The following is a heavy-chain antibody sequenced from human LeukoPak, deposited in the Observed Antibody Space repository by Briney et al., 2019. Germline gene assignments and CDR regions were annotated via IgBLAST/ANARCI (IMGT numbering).Heavy chain of an antibody. CDR2: IRSNGDTT. J-gene: IGHJ4*02. CDR3: AKGQELDDGDFDS. D-gene: IGHD1-1*01. V-gene: IGHV3-23*01. CDR1: GFTFRSIA. Sequence: TGGSLRLSCAASGFTFRSIAMTWVRQAPGKGLEWVSSIRSNGDTTYNADSVKGRFTISRDNSKNTLYLQMNRLRVEDTAIYYCAKGQELDDGDFDSWGQGTLVTVSS.